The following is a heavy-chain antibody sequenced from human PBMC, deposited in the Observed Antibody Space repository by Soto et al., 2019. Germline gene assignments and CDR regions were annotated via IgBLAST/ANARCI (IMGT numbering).Heavy chain of an antibody. CDR2: ISWNSGSI. V-gene: IGHV3-9*01. D-gene: IGHD6-19*01. Sequence: GGSLRLSCTASGFTFSSYAMNWVRQAPGKGLEWVSGISWNSGSIGYADSVKGRFTISRDNAKNSLYLQMNSLRAEDTALYYCAKDIIAVAGTGGYYYYGMDVWGQGTTVTVSS. CDR1: GFTFSSYA. CDR3: AKDIIAVAGTGGYYYYGMDV. J-gene: IGHJ6*02.